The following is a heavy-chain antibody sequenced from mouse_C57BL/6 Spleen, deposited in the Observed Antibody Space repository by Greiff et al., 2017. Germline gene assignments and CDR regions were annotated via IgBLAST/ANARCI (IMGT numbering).Heavy chain of an antibody. Sequence: QVQLQQSGAELVRPGASVKLSCKASGYTFTDYYINWVKQRPGQGLEWIARIYPGSGNTYYNEKFKGKATLTAEKSSSTAYMQLSSLTSEDSAVYFCARYSPYYYAMDYWGQGTSVTVSS. CDR2: IYPGSGNT. V-gene: IGHV1-76*01. CDR3: ARYSPYYYAMDY. CDR1: GYTFTDYY. D-gene: IGHD2-12*01. J-gene: IGHJ4*01.